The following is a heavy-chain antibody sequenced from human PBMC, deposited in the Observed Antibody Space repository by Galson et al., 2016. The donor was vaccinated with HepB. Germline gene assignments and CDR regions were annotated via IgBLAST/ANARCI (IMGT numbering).Heavy chain of an antibody. Sequence: SLRLSCAASGFTVGNNFMSWVRQAPGQGLEWVSLIYSAGTPHYADSVKGRFTMSRDSSKNTLYLQMNRLRADDTAVYFCARDPGGGPTHGYWGQGTLVTVSS. CDR2: IYSAGTP. J-gene: IGHJ4*02. CDR3: ARDPGGGPTHGY. CDR1: GFTVGNNF. D-gene: IGHD3-16*01. V-gene: IGHV3-66*01.